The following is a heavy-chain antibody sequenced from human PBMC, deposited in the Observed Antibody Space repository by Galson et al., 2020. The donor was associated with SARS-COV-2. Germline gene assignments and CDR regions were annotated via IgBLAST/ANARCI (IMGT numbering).Heavy chain of an antibody. V-gene: IGHV3-33*01. D-gene: IGHD3-22*01. CDR2: IWYDGSNK. Sequence: QLGESLKISCAASGFTFSSYGMHWVRQAPGKGLEWVAVIWYDGSNKYYADSVKGRFTISRDNSKNTLYLQMNSLRAEDTAVYYCARESDLDSSGNALDYWGQGTLVTVSS. J-gene: IGHJ4*02. CDR1: GFTFSSYG. CDR3: ARESDLDSSGNALDY.